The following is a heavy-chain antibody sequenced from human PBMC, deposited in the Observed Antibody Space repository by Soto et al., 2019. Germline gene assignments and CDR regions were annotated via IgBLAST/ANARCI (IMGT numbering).Heavy chain of an antibody. CDR1: GYTFTSHG. J-gene: IGHJ6*03. V-gene: IGHV1-18*01. Sequence: QVQLVQSGAEVKKPGASVKVSCKASGYTFTSHGISWVRQAPGQGLEWMGWISAYNGDTNYAQKLQGRVTVTTDTSTSTAYMDLRSLRSEYTAVYYCARMVLGSNFDYYHYLVVWGKGTTVTVSS. CDR2: ISAYNGDT. CDR3: ARMVLGSNFDYYHYLVV. D-gene: IGHD3-10*01.